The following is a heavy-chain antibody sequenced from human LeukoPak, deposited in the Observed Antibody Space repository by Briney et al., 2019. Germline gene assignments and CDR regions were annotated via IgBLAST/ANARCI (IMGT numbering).Heavy chain of an antibody. Sequence: GGSLRLSCAASGFTFSSYWMSWVRQAPGKGLEWVANIKQDGSEKYYVDSVKGRFTISRDNAKNSLYLQMNSLRAEDTALYYCAKEDFPLTGWFDPWGQGTLVTVSS. D-gene: IGHD2/OR15-2a*01. V-gene: IGHV3-7*03. J-gene: IGHJ5*02. CDR1: GFTFSSYW. CDR2: IKQDGSEK. CDR3: AKEDFPLTGWFDP.